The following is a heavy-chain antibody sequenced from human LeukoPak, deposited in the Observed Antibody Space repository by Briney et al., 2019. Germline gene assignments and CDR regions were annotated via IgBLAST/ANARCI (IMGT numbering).Heavy chain of an antibody. CDR1: GFTFSSYA. CDR2: ISGSGGST. J-gene: IGHJ2*01. D-gene: IGHD5-24*01. Sequence: GGSLRLSCAASGFTFSSYAMSWVRQAPGKGLEWVSAISGSGGSTYYADSAKGRFTISRDNSKNTLYLQMNSLRAEDTAVYYCAKDSGAMATVYWYFDLWGRGTLVTVSS. CDR3: AKDSGAMATVYWYFDL. V-gene: IGHV3-23*01.